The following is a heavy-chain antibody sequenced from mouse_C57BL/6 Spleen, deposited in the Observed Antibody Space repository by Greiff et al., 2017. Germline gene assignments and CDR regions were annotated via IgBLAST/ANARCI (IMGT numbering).Heavy chain of an antibody. D-gene: IGHD1-1*01. CDR1: GFTFSSYA. Sequence: DVMLVESGEGLVKPGGSLKLSCAASGFTFSSYAMSWVRQTPEKRLEWVAYISSGGDYIYYADTVKGRFTISRDNARNTLYLQMSSLKSEDTAMYYCTSSSYYRGYYAMDYWGQGTSVTVSS. CDR2: ISSGGDYI. J-gene: IGHJ4*01. CDR3: TSSSYYRGYYAMDY. V-gene: IGHV5-9-1*02.